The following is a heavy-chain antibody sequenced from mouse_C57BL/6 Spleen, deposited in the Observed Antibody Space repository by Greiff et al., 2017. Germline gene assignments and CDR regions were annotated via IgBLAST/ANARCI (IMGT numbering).Heavy chain of an antibody. CDR1: GFSFNTYA. CDR2: IRSKSNNYAT. CDR3: VRQGLDYAMDY. D-gene: IGHD3-1*01. Sequence: DVKLVESGGGLVQPKGSLKLSCAASGFSFNTYAMNWVRQAPGKGLEWVARIRSKSNNYATYYADSVKDRFTISRDDSESMLYLQMNNLKTEDTAMYYCVRQGLDYAMDYWGQGTSVTVSS. J-gene: IGHJ4*01. V-gene: IGHV10-1*01.